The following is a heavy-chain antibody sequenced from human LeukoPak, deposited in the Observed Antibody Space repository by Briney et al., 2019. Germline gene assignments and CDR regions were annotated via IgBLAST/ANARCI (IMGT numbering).Heavy chain of an antibody. CDR1: GFTFSSYT. V-gene: IGHV3-30-3*01. CDR3: ASTLQ. CDR2: ISYDGSNK. Sequence: GGSLRLSCAASGFTFSSYTMSWVRQAPGKGLEWVAVISYDGSNKYYADSVKGRFTISRDNSKNTLYLQMNSLRAEDTAVYYCASTLQWGQGTLVTVSS. J-gene: IGHJ4*02.